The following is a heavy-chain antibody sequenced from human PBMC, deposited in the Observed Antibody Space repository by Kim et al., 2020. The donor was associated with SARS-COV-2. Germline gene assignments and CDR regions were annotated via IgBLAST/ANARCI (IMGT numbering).Heavy chain of an antibody. J-gene: IGHJ4*02. CDR2: INSDGSST. CDR3: AREHYDILTGYYIYYFDY. D-gene: IGHD3-9*01. CDR1: GFTFSSYW. Sequence: GGSLRLSCAASGFTFSSYWMHWVRQAPGKGLVWVSRINSDGSSTSYADSVKGRFTISRDNAKNTLYLQMNSLRAEDTAVYYCAREHYDILTGYYIYYFDYWGQGTLVTVSS. V-gene: IGHV3-74*01.